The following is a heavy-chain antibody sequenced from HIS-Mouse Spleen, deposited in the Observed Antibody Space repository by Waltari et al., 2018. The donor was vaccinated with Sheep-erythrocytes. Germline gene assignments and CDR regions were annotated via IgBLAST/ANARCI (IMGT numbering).Heavy chain of an antibody. J-gene: IGHJ4*02. D-gene: IGHD7-27*01. CDR2: IYYSGST. CDR1: GGSISSGDYY. V-gene: IGHV4-30-4*01. CDR3: ARALANWGSSFDY. Sequence: QVQLQESGPGLVKPSQTLSLPCTVPGGSISSGDYYWSWIRQPPGKGLEWIGYIYYSGSTYYNPSLKSRVTISVDTSKNQFSLKLSSVTAADTAVYYCARALANWGSSFDYWGQGTLVTVSS.